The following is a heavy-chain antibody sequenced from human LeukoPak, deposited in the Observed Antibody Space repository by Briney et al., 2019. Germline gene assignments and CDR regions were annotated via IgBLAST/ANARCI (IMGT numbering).Heavy chain of an antibody. CDR1: GGSISSYY. Sequence: SETLSLTCTVSGGSISSYYWSWIRQPPGKGLEWIGYIYYSGSTNYNPSLKSRVTISVDTSKNQFSLKLSSVTAADTAVYYCARAYNWNYSFDYWGQGALVTVSS. D-gene: IGHD1-7*01. CDR2: IYYSGST. J-gene: IGHJ4*02. V-gene: IGHV4-59*01. CDR3: ARAYNWNYSFDY.